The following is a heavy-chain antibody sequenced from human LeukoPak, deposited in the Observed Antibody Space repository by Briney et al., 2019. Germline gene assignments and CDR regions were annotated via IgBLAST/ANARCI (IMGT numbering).Heavy chain of an antibody. Sequence: GGSLRLSCAASGFVFSSYSMNWVRQAPGKGLEWISYISSSSRTIYYADSVKGRFTISRANAKNSLYLQMNSLRDEDTAVYYCATRPSYYYDNSGFTPLDSWGQGTLVTVSS. CDR2: ISSSSRTI. CDR3: ATRPSYYYDNSGFTPLDS. D-gene: IGHD3-22*01. V-gene: IGHV3-48*02. J-gene: IGHJ4*02. CDR1: GFVFSSYS.